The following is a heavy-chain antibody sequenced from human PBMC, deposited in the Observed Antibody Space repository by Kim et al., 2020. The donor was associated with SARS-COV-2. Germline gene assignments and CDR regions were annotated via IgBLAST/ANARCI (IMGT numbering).Heavy chain of an antibody. Sequence: SETLSLTCTVSGGSISSGGYYWSWIRQHPGKGLEWIGYIYYSGSTYYNPSLKSRVTISVDTSKNQFSLKLSSVTAADTAVYYCARLYSSREIDYWGQGTLVTVSS. CDR3: ARLYSSREIDY. J-gene: IGHJ4*02. V-gene: IGHV4-31*03. CDR2: IYYSGST. D-gene: IGHD6-13*01. CDR1: GGSISSGGYY.